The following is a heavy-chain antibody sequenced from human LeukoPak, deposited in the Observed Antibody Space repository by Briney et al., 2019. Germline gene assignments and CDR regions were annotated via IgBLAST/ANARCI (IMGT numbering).Heavy chain of an antibody. D-gene: IGHD2-21*01. CDR1: SGSISSGDYS. CDR3: ARDRDHIVVTIDP. V-gene: IGHV4-30-4*01. J-gene: IGHJ5*02. Sequence: SQTLSLTCTVSSGSISSGDYSWNWIRQPPGKGLEWIGNIYNSGSTSYNPSFKSRLTISVDRSKNQFSLKLSSVIAADTAVYYCARDRDHIVVTIDPWGQGTLVTVSS. CDR2: IYNSGST.